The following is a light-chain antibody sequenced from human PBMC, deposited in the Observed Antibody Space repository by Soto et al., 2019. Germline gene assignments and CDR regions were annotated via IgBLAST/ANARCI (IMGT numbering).Light chain of an antibody. CDR1: QSVDSSY. V-gene: IGKV3-20*01. CDR3: QQYGRSSWT. CDR2: GAS. J-gene: IGKJ1*01. Sequence: ETVLTQSPGTLSLSPGERATLSCRASQSVDSSYLSWYQQKPGQAPRLLIYGASNRATGIPGRFSGSGSGTDITLTISRLEPEDFAVYYCQQYGRSSWTFGQGTKVEIK.